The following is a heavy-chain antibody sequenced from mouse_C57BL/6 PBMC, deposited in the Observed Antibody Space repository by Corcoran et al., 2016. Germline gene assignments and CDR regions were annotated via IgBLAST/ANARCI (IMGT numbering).Heavy chain of an antibody. CDR1: GYTFTDYY. V-gene: IGHV1-26*01. CDR3: ARKEAYGNYRYFDV. D-gene: IGHD1-1*02. CDR2: INPNNGGT. J-gene: IGHJ1*03. Sequence: EVQLQQSGPELVKPGASVKISCKASGYTFTDYYMNWVKQSHGKSLEWIGDINPNNGGTSYNQKFKGKATLTVEKSSSTAYMELRSLTSEDSAVYYCARKEAYGNYRYFDVWGTGTSVTVSS.